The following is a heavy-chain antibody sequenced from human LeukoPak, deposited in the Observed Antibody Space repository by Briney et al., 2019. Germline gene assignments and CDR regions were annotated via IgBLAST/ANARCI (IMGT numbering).Heavy chain of an antibody. CDR1: GFTFSSYG. CDR3: PKTHGYFDQ. J-gene: IGHJ4*02. V-gene: IGHV3-23*01. CDR2: ISGSGETT. D-gene: IGHD3-22*01. Sequence: QPGGSLRHSCAASGFTFSSYGMTWLRKTPAKGLEWVSAISGSGETTYYSDSVKGRFTISRDNSKNTLFLQMNSLRVEDAAMYYCPKTHGYFDQWGQGTLVAVSS.